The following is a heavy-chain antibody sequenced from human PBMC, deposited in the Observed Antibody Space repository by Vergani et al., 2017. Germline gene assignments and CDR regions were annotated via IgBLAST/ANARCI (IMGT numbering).Heavy chain of an antibody. D-gene: IGHD5-12*01. CDR1: GYTFTGYY. Sequence: QVQLVQSGAEVKKPGASVKVSCKASGYTFTGYYMHWVRQAPGQGLEWMGWINPNSGGTNYAQKFQGRVTMTRDTSISTAYMELSRLRSDDTAVYYCAKPHECDSGYDYFDYWGQGTLVTVSS. J-gene: IGHJ4*02. CDR2: INPNSGGT. CDR3: AKPHECDSGYDYFDY. V-gene: IGHV1-2*02.